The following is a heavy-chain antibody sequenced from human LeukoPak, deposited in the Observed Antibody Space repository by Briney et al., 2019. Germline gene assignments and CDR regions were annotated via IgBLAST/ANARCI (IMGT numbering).Heavy chain of an antibody. Sequence: GGSLRLSCAASGMTFSSYEMNWVRQAPGKGLDWVSYISSGGTTIYYADSVKGRFTISRDNAKNSLYLQMNNLRAEDTAVYYCASARLYSSSWYCYFDYWGRGTLVTVSS. D-gene: IGHD6-13*01. V-gene: IGHV3-48*03. CDR2: ISSGGTTI. CDR3: ASARLYSSSWYCYFDY. CDR1: GMTFSSYE. J-gene: IGHJ4*02.